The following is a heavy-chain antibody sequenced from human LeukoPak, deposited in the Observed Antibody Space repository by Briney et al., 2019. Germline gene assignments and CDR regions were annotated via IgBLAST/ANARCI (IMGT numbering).Heavy chain of an antibody. J-gene: IGHJ4*02. CDR3: VKSGYNRFDY. CDR1: GFTVSSNY. V-gene: IGHV3-53*01. D-gene: IGHD5-24*01. CDR2: IYSGGST. Sequence: GGSLRLSCAASGFTVSSNYMSWVRQAPGKGLEWVSIIYSGGSTFYADSVKGRFTISRDNSKNTLYLQMNSLRAEDTAVYYCVKSGYNRFDYWGQGTLVTVSS.